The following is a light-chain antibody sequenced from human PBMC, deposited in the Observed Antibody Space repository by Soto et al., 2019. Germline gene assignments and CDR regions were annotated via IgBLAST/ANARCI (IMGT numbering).Light chain of an antibody. CDR2: AAS. V-gene: IGKV1-17*01. CDR3: QQHTYPWT. CDR1: QGIRND. Sequence: DIQMTQSPSSLSASVGDRVTITCRASQGIRNDLGWYQQKPGKAPKRLIYAASSLQSGVPSRFSGSGSGIEFTLTISRLQPEDFATYYGQQHTYPWTFGQGTKVEIK. J-gene: IGKJ1*01.